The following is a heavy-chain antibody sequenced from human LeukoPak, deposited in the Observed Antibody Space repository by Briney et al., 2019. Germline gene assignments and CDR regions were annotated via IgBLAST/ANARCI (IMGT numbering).Heavy chain of an antibody. CDR2: IRYDGSNK. CDR3: AGVGYDLWSGSNYYMDV. J-gene: IGHJ6*03. Sequence: PGGSLRLSCAASGFTFSSYGMHWVRQAPGKGLEWVAFIRYDGSNKYYADSVKGRFTISRDNAKNSLYLQINSLRAEDTAVYYCAGVGYDLWSGSNYYMDVWGKGTTVTVSS. CDR1: GFTFSSYG. V-gene: IGHV3-30*02. D-gene: IGHD3-3*01.